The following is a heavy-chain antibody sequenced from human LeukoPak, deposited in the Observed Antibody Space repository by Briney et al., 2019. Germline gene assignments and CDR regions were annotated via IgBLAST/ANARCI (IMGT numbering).Heavy chain of an antibody. Sequence: ASVKVSCKASGYIFSNYGISWVRQAPGQGLEWMGWISGYNGNTYYVQKFQGRVTMTTDTSTSTAYMELRSLRSDDTAVYYCARRNTGSYLIRNWFDPWGQGTLVTVSS. D-gene: IGHD3-10*01. V-gene: IGHV1-18*01. CDR2: ISGYNGNT. CDR3: ARRNTGSYLIRNWFDP. J-gene: IGHJ5*02. CDR1: GYIFSNYG.